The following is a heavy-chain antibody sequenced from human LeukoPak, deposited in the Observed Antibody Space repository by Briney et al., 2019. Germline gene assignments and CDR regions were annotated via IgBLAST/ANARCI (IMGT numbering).Heavy chain of an antibody. CDR3: ARDVTYYDILTGYSTYGYYKDY. CDR2: INWNGGST. V-gene: IGHV3-20*04. J-gene: IGHJ4*02. Sequence: GGSLRLSCAASGFTFDDYGMSWVRQAPGKGLEWVSGINWNGGSTGYADSVKGRFTISRDNAKNPLYLQMNSLRAEDTALYYCARDVTYYDILTGYSTYGYYKDYWGQGTLVTVSS. D-gene: IGHD3-9*01. CDR1: GFTFDDYG.